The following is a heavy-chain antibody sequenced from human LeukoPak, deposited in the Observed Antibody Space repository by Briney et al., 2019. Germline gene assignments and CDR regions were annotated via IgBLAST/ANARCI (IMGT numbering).Heavy chain of an antibody. CDR2: IRYDGSNK. V-gene: IGHV3-30*02. D-gene: IGHD2-2*01. CDR3: TKGSRAVVVPKYDY. Sequence: GGSLRLSCAASGFTFSSYGMHWVRQAPGKGLEWVAFIRYDGSNKYYADSVKGRFTISRDNSKNTLYLQMNSLRAEDTAVYYCTKGSRAVVVPKYDYWGQGTLVTVSS. J-gene: IGHJ4*02. CDR1: GFTFSSYG.